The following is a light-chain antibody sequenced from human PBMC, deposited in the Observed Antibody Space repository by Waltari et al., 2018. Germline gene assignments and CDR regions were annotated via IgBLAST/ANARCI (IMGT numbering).Light chain of an antibody. CDR1: NIRSYS. V-gene: IGLV3-21*03. CDR2: DDR. Sequence: SYVVTQSPSVSVAPGTTAKISCGVDNIRSYSVHWYQQKAGQAPVLVVYDDRDRPSGVPERFSGSNSGNTATLTISRVEAGDEADYYCQVWNGGNDHDYVFGSGT. CDR3: QVWNGGNDHDYV. J-gene: IGLJ1*01.